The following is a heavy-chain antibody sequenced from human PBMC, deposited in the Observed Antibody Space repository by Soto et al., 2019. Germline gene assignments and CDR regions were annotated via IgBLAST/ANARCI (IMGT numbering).Heavy chain of an antibody. Sequence: QVQLVESGGGVVQPGRSLRLSCAASGFTFSSYAMHWVRQAPGKGLEWVAVISYDGSNKYYADSVKGRFTISRDNSKNTLYLQMNSLRAEDTAVYYCARELLAGATNSYGMDVW. V-gene: IGHV3-30-3*01. CDR3: ARELLAGATNSYGMDV. CDR1: GFTFSSYA. J-gene: IGHJ6*01. CDR2: ISYDGSNK. D-gene: IGHD1-26*01.